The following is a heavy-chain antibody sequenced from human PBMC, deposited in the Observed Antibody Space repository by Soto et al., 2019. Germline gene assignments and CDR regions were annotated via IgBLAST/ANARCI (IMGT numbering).Heavy chain of an antibody. J-gene: IGHJ6*02. CDR2: IKQDETEK. Sequence: GGSLRLSCADSGFTFSSYWMSWVRQAPGKGLEWVANIKQDETEKYYVDSVKGRFAVSRDNGKNTLYLQMNSLRAEDTAVYYCARVRTENYYGMDVWGQGTTVTVSS. V-gene: IGHV3-7*05. CDR1: GFTFSSYW. CDR3: ARVRTENYYGMDV.